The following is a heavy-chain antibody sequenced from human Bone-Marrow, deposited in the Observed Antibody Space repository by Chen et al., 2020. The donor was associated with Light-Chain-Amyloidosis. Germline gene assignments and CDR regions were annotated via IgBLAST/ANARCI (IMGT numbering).Heavy chain of an antibody. D-gene: IGHD1-26*01. J-gene: IGHJ4*02. CDR3: ARDWGAGSGSYYPY. CDR2: IIPICGTA. CDR1: GGTFSSYA. V-gene: IGHV1-69*01. Sequence: QVQLVQSGAEVKKPGSSVKVSCKASGGTFSSYAISWLRQAPGHGLEWMGGIIPICGTANDAQKFQGRVTITADESTSTAYMELTSLRSEDTAVYYCARDWGAGSGSYYPYWGQGTLVTVSS.